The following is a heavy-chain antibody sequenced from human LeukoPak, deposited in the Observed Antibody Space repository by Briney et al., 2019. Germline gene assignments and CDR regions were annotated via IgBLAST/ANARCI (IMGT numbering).Heavy chain of an antibody. CDR3: AKDGILYSSSWYGDY. J-gene: IGHJ4*02. CDR2: ISYDGSNK. Sequence: GGSLRLSCAASGFTFRSYGMHWVRQAPGKGLEWVAVISYDGSNKYYADSVKGRFTISRDNSKNTLYLQMNSLRAEDTAVYYCAKDGILYSSSWYGDYWGQGTLVTVSS. CDR1: GFTFRSYG. D-gene: IGHD6-13*01. V-gene: IGHV3-30*18.